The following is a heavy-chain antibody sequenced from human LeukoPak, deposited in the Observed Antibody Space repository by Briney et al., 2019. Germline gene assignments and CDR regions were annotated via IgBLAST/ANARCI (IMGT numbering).Heavy chain of an antibody. V-gene: IGHV3-9*01. CDR1: GFTFDDYA. CDR2: ISWHSGSI. J-gene: IGHJ4*02. CDR3: AKDISGGRPFILPRQLGY. D-gene: IGHD1-26*01. Sequence: PGRSLRLSCAASGFTFDDYAMHWVRQAPGKGLEWVSGISWHSGSIGYADSVKGRFTISRDNAKNSLYLQMNSLRAEDTALYYCAKDISGGRPFILPRQLGYWGQGTLVTVSS.